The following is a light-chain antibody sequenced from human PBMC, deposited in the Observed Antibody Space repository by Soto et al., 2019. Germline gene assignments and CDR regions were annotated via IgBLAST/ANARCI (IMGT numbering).Light chain of an antibody. Sequence: DSQITQYQPSLSASVGDRVTITCRASRTIDNYLNWYQQKPGRAPELLVYATSSLQSGVPSRFTGGGSGTHFTLTISGLQPEDFATYFCQQSYNTPITFCHVTRLENK. V-gene: IGKV1-39*01. CDR3: QQSYNTPIT. J-gene: IGKJ5*01. CDR1: RTIDNY. CDR2: ATS.